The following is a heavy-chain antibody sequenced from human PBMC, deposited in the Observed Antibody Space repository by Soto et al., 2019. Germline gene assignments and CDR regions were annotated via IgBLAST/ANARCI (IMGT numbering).Heavy chain of an antibody. J-gene: IGHJ4*02. V-gene: IGHV4-34*01. CDR1: GGSFSGYY. D-gene: IGHD6-19*01. Sequence: SETLSLTCAVYGGSFSGYYWSCIRQPPGKGLEWLGEINHSGITDYNPSLKSRITISIDTSKKQFSLKLNSVTAADTAVYYCAIGPRMWLAGGGYWGQGTQVTVSS. CDR3: AIGPRMWLAGGGY. CDR2: INHSGIT.